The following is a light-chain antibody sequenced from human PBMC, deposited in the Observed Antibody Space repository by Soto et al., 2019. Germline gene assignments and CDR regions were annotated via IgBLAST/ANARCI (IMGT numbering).Light chain of an antibody. CDR2: GAF. CDR3: QQYGSSPPYS. CDR1: HSVSSSY. V-gene: IGKV3-20*01. J-gene: IGKJ2*01. Sequence: EIVLTQSPGTLSLSPGERATLSCRASHSVSSSYLAWYQQKPGQAPRLLIYGAFSRATGIPDRFSGSGSGTDFTFPISRLEPEDIAVYYCQQYGSSPPYSFGQGTKLEIK.